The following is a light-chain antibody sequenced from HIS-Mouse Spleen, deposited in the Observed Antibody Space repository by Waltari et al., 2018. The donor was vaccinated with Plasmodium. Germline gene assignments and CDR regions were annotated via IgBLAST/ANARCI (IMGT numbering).Light chain of an antibody. CDR2: DFS. CDR1: SSDVGGYNY. Sequence: QSALTQPRSVSGSPGQSVTISCTGTSSDVGGYNYVSWYQQHPGKAPKLTIYDFSKRPSGVPDRFSGSKSGNPASLTISGLQAEDEADYYCCSYAGSYTLVFGGGTKLTVL. CDR3: CSYAGSYTLV. J-gene: IGLJ2*01. V-gene: IGLV2-11*01.